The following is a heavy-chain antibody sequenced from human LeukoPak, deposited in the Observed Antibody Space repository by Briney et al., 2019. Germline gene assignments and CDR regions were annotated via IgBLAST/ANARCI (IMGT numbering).Heavy chain of an antibody. Sequence: GGSLRLSCAASGFTVSRNYMTWVRQAPGKGLEWVSVIYSDASTYYADAVKGRFTISRDNSQNTLYLQMNSLRAEDTAVYYCVRDLGCRDGGPQGCFDSWGQGILVTVSS. CDR2: IYSDAST. D-gene: IGHD2-15*01. CDR1: GFTVSRNY. CDR3: VRDLGCRDGGPQGCFDS. J-gene: IGHJ4*02. V-gene: IGHV3-53*01.